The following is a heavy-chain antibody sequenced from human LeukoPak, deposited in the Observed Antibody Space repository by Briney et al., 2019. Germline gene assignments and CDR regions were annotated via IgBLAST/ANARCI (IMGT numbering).Heavy chain of an antibody. CDR1: GFTFSSYA. CDR2: ISYDGSNK. J-gene: IGHJ4*02. Sequence: PGWSLRLSCAASGFTFSSYAMHWVRQAPGKGLEWVAVISYDGSNKYYADSVKGRFTISRDNSKNTLYLRMNSLRAEDTAVYYCASILGGYSYGRLDYWGQGTLVTVSS. CDR3: ASILGGYSYGRLDY. V-gene: IGHV3-30*04. D-gene: IGHD5-18*01.